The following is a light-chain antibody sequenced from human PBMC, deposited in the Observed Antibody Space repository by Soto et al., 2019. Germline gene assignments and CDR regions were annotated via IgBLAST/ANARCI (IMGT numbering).Light chain of an antibody. CDR3: CAYAGSNTLV. CDR1: SSDVGGYNH. Sequence: QSVLTQPASVSGSPGQSITISCTGTSSDVGGYNHVSWYQQHPGKAPKLIIYEGNKRPSGVSNRFSASKSGNTASLTISGLQAEDEADYYCCAYAGSNTLVFGGGTKLTVL. V-gene: IGLV2-23*01. CDR2: EGN. J-gene: IGLJ2*01.